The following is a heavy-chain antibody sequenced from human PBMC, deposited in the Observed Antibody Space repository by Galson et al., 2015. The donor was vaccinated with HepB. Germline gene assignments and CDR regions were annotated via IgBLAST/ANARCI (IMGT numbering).Heavy chain of an antibody. D-gene: IGHD3-22*01. J-gene: IGHJ3*02. V-gene: IGHV4-39*01. CDR3: ARQVTYYDSSGYYLDAFDI. Sequence: ETLSLTCTVSGGSISSSSYYWGWIRQPPGKGLEWIGSIYYSGSTYYNPSLKSRVTISVDTSKNQFSLKLSSVTAADTAVYYCARQVTYYDSSGYYLDAFDIWGQGTMVTVSS. CDR2: IYYSGST. CDR1: GGSISSSSYY.